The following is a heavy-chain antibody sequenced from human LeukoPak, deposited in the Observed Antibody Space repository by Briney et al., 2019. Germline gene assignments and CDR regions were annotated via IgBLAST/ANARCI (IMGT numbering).Heavy chain of an antibody. V-gene: IGHV3-23*01. J-gene: IGHJ4*02. Sequence: GGSLRLSCAASGFIFSSYSTSWVRQAPGKGLEWVSAISGSGYSTYYADSVKGRFAISRDNPKNTLYLQMNSLRAEDTAVYYCAKVSIAARPETSFDDWGQGTPVTVSS. CDR2: ISGSGYST. CDR1: GFIFSSYS. CDR3: AKVSIAARPETSFDD. D-gene: IGHD6-6*01.